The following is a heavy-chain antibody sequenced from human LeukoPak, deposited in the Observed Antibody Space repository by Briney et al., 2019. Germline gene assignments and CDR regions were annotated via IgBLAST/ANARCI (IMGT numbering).Heavy chain of an antibody. Sequence: GRSLRLSCAASGFTFSSYGMHWVRQAPGKGLEWVAVISYDGSNEYYADSVKGRFTISRDNSKNTEYLQMNSLRAEDTALYYCAKDPGGAEGGYSYGSIDYCGEGTLVTVSS. CDR1: GFTFSSYG. CDR2: ISYDGSNE. D-gene: IGHD5-18*01. CDR3: AKDPGGAEGGYSYGSIDY. J-gene: IGHJ4*02. V-gene: IGHV3-30*18.